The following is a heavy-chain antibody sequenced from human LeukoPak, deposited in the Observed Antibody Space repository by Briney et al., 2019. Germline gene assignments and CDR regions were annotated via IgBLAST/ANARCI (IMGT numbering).Heavy chain of an antibody. Sequence: PSETLSLTCAVYGGSFSGYYWSWIRQPPGKGLEWIGEINHGGSTNYNPSLKSRVTISVDTSKNQFSLKLSSVTAADTAVYYCARVVLLWFGELIGNYYYMDVWGKGTTVTVSS. D-gene: IGHD3-10*01. CDR3: ARVVLLWFGELIGNYYYMDV. CDR2: INHGGST. J-gene: IGHJ6*03. CDR1: GGSFSGYY. V-gene: IGHV4-34*01.